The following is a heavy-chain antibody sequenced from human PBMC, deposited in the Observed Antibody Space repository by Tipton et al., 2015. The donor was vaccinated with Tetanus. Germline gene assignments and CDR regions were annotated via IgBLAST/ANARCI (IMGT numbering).Heavy chain of an antibody. J-gene: IGHJ4*02. CDR2: ISSTGSTI. CDR3: AREADCSGGSCFSGDFDN. CDR1: GFTFGTHS. V-gene: IGHV3-48*01. D-gene: IGHD2-15*01. Sequence: SLRLSCAASGFTFGTHSMNWARQAPGKGLEWLSYISSTGSTIYYADSVKGRITISRDNAKNTLYLQMNSLRAEDTAVYYGAREADCSGGSCFSGDFDNWGQGTQVTVSS.